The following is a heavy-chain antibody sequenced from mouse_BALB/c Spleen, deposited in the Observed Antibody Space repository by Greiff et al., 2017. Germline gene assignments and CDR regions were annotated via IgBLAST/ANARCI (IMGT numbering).Heavy chain of an antibody. Sequence: QVQLQQSGPELVKPGASVKLSCKASGYTFTSYWMHWVKQRPGQGLEWIGEINPSNGRTNYNEKFKSKATLTVDKSSSTAYMQLSSLTSEDSAVYYCARKGTTATFYYAMDYWGQGTSVTVSS. J-gene: IGHJ4*01. CDR1: GYTFTSYW. CDR2: INPSNGRT. V-gene: IGHV1S81*02. D-gene: IGHD1-2*01. CDR3: ARKGTTATFYYAMDY.